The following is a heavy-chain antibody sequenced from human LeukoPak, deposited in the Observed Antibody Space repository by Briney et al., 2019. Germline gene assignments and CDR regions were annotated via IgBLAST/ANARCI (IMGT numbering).Heavy chain of an antibody. Sequence: GESLKISCKGSGYSFTCYWIGWVRQMPGKGLEWMGIIYPGDSDTRYSPSFQGQVTISADKSISTAYLRWSSLKASDTAMYYCASHYFYGSGSSISLPDTFDIWGQGTLVTVSS. CDR3: ASHYFYGSGSSISLPDTFDI. D-gene: IGHD3-10*01. V-gene: IGHV5-51*01. CDR2: IYPGDSDT. CDR1: GYSFTCYW. J-gene: IGHJ3*02.